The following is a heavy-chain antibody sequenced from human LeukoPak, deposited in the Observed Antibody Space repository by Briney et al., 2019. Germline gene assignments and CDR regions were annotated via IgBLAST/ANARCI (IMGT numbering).Heavy chain of an antibody. CDR2: MNPNSGNT. V-gene: IGHV1-8*01. CDR3: ARGFGMATIDY. J-gene: IGHJ4*02. CDR1: GYTFTSYD. Sequence: ASVKVSCKASGYTFTSYDINWVRQAPGQGLEGMGWMNPNSGNTDYAQKFQGRVTMTRNTSISTAYMELSSLRSEDTAVYYCARGFGMATIDYWGQGTLVTVSS. D-gene: IGHD5-24*01.